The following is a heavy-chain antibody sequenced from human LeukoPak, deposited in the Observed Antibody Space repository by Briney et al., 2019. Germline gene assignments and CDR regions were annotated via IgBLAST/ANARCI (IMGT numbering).Heavy chain of an antibody. CDR3: ARGSSSSSYFDY. J-gene: IGHJ4*02. Sequence: PSETLSLTCTVSGGSISSSSYYWGWIRQPPGKGLEWIGSIYYSGSTYYNPSLKSRVTISVDTSKNQFSLKLSSVTAADTAVYYCARGSSSSSYFDYWGQGTLVTVSS. CDR2: IYYSGST. V-gene: IGHV4-39*07. CDR1: GGSISSSSYY. D-gene: IGHD6-6*01.